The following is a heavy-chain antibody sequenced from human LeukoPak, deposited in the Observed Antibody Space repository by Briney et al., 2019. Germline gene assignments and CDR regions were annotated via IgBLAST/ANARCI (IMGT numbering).Heavy chain of an antibody. CDR2: FDPEDGET. V-gene: IGHV1-24*01. CDR1: GYTLTELS. D-gene: IGHD6-13*01. J-gene: IGHJ5*02. Sequence: ASVKVSCKVSGYTLTELSMHWVRQAPGKGLEWMGGFDPEDGETIYAQKFQGRVTMTRDTSISTAYMELSRLRSDDTAVYYCARGGRSRNWFDPWGQGTLVTVSS. CDR3: ARGGRSRNWFDP.